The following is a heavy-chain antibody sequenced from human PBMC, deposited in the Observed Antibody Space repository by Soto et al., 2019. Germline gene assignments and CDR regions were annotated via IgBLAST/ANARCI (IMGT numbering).Heavy chain of an antibody. CDR1: GYIFNSFG. CDR3: ARRWTTGEIDY. V-gene: IGHV1-18*01. CDR2: ISAYTGNT. Sequence: QVQLVQSGGEVKKPGASVKVSCKASGYIFNSFGISWVRQAPGQGLEWMGWISAYTGNTKYAQNFKGRVTMTTDTSTSTAYMERRSLRSDDTAVYYCARRWTTGEIDYWGQGTLVTVSS. J-gene: IGHJ4*02. D-gene: IGHD4-17*01.